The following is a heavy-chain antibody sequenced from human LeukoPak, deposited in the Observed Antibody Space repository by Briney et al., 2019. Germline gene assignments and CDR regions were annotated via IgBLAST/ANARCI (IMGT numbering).Heavy chain of an antibody. Sequence: GGSLRLSCAASGFTVSSNYMSWVRQAPGKGLEWVSVIYSGGSTYYADSVKGRFTISRDNSKNTLYLQMNSLRAEDTAVYYCARDVEGGATPYYWGQGTLVTVSS. D-gene: IGHD1-26*01. V-gene: IGHV3-66*01. CDR2: IYSGGST. CDR3: ARDVEGGATPYY. CDR1: GFTVSSNY. J-gene: IGHJ4*02.